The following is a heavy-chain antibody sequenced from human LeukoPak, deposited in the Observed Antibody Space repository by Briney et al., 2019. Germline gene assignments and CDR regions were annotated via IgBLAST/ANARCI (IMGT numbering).Heavy chain of an antibody. J-gene: IGHJ6*03. CDR3: ARVTYWSGYYTGLGYYYMDV. D-gene: IGHD3-3*01. CDR1: GATFSSYA. V-gene: IGHV1-69*05. Sequence: SGKLCCSASGATFSSYAISWVRRAPRQRLLCKGGIIPLLGTANYAQKFQGKVTITTDESTSTAYMELSSLRSEDTAVYYCARVTYWSGYYTGLGYYYMDVWGKGTTVTVSS. CDR2: IIPLLGTA.